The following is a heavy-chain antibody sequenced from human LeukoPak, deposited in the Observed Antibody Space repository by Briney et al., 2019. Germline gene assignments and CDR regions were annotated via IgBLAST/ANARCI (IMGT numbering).Heavy chain of an antibody. Sequence: SETLSLTCTVSGGSISSYYWSWIRQPPGKGLEWIGYIYYSGSTNYNPSLKSRVTISVDTSKNQFSLKLSSVTAADTAVYYCARWPLYCSGGSCHDYYGMDVWGQGTTVTVSS. CDR3: ARWPLYCSGGSCHDYYGMDV. V-gene: IGHV4-59*08. CDR2: IYYSGST. J-gene: IGHJ6*02. D-gene: IGHD2-15*01. CDR1: GGSISSYY.